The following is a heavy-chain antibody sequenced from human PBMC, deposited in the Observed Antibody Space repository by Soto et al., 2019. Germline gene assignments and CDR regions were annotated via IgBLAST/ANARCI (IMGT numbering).Heavy chain of an antibody. CDR1: GGSFSGYY. J-gene: IGHJ5*02. V-gene: IGHV4-34*01. D-gene: IGHD3-3*01. CDR3: ARVNLYYAFWRGYYSQNWFDP. Sequence: PSETLSLTCAVYGGSFSGYYWSWIRQPPGKGLEWIGEINHSGSTNYNPSLKSRVTISVDTSKNQFSLKLSSVTAADTAVYYCARVNLYYAFWRGYYSQNWFDPWGKGTRATVPS. CDR2: INHSGST.